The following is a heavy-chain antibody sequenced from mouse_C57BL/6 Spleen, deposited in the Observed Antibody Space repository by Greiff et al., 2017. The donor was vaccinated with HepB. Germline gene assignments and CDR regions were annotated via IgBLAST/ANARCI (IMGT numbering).Heavy chain of an antibody. CDR2: INPSSGYT. V-gene: IGHV1-4*01. D-gene: IGHD1-1*01. Sequence: QVQLQQSGAELARPGASVKMSCKASGYTFTSYTMHWVKQRPGQGLEWIGYINPSSGYTKYNQKFKDKATLTADKSSSTAYMQLSSLTSEDSAVYYCARGGLLRALDYWGQGTTLTVSS. CDR1: GYTFTSYT. CDR3: ARGGLLRALDY. J-gene: IGHJ2*01.